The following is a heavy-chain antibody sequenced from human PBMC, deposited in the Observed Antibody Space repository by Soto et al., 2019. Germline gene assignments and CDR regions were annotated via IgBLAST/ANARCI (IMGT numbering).Heavy chain of an antibody. Sequence: SETLSLTCAVYGGSFSGYYWSWIRQPPGKGLEWIGEINHSGSTNYNPSLKSRVTISVDTSKNQFSLKLSSVTAADTAVYYCARKAGGELLCHGGWFDPWGQGTLVTVSS. CDR3: ARKAGGELLCHGGWFDP. V-gene: IGHV4-34*01. CDR2: INHSGST. J-gene: IGHJ5*02. D-gene: IGHD3-10*01. CDR1: GGSFSGYY.